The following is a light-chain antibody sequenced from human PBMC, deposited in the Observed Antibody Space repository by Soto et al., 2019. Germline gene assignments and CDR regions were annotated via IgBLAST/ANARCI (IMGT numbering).Light chain of an antibody. CDR3: QQTYSTPLT. CDR2: GAS. Sequence: DIQMTQSPSSLSASVGDRVTITCRASQSIHTYLNWYQHKPGKAPNLLIYGASSLQSGVPSKFSGSGTGTDFTLTISSLQPEDFATYYCQQTYSTPLTF. V-gene: IGKV1-39*01. J-gene: IGKJ1*01. CDR1: QSIHTY.